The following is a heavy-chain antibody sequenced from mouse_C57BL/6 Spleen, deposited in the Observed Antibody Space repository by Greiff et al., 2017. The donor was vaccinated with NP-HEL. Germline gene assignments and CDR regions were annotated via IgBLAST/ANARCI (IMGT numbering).Heavy chain of an antibody. J-gene: IGHJ4*01. CDR3: ARKAFYDYEAMDY. D-gene: IGHD2-10*01. V-gene: IGHV5-17*01. CDR2: ISSGSSTI. CDR1: GFTFSDYG. Sequence: EVKLVESGGGLVKPGGSLKLSCAASGFTFSDYGMHWVRQAPEKGLEWVAYISSGSSTIYYADTVKGRFTISRDNAKNTLFLQMTSLRSEDTAMYYCARKAFYDYEAMDYWGQGTSVTVSS.